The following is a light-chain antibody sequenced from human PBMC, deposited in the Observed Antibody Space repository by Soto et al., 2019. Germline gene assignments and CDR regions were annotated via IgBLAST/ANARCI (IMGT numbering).Light chain of an antibody. CDR1: QSVSSY. J-gene: IGKJ4*01. Sequence: EIVLTQSPATLSLSPGERASLSCRASQSVSSYLAWYQQKPGQAPRLLIYDASNRATGIPARFSGSGSGTDFTLTISSLEPEEFAAYYCQQRSNWLTFGGGTKVEIK. V-gene: IGKV3-11*01. CDR2: DAS. CDR3: QQRSNWLT.